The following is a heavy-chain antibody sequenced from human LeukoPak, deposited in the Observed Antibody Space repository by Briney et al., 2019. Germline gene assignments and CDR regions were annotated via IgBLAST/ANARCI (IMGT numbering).Heavy chain of an antibody. D-gene: IGHD5-18*01. J-gene: IGHJ4*02. CDR3: ARIPSGYSYGYYDY. Sequence: PSATLSLTCTVSGGSISSSSYYWGWIRQPPGKGLEWIGSIYYSGSTYYNPSLKSRVTISVDTSKNQFSLKLSSVTAADTAVYYCARIPSGYSYGYYDYWGQGTLVTVSS. CDR1: GGSISSSSYY. CDR2: IYYSGST. V-gene: IGHV4-39*07.